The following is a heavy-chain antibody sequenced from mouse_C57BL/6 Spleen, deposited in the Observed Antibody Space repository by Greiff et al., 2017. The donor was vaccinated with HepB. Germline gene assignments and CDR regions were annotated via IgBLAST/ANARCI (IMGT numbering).Heavy chain of an antibody. D-gene: IGHD1-1*01. CDR3: ASYYGSSEGYFDV. Sequence: QVQLQQSGAELARPGASVKLSCKASGYTFTSYGISWVKQRTGQGLEWIGEIYPRSGNTYYNEKFKGKATLTADKSSSTAYMELRSLTSEDSAVYFCASYYGSSEGYFDVWGTGTTVTVSS. J-gene: IGHJ1*03. CDR2: IYPRSGNT. CDR1: GYTFTSYG. V-gene: IGHV1-81*01.